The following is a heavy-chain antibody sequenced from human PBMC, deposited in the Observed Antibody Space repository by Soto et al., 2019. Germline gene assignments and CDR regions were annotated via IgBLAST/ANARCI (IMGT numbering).Heavy chain of an antibody. D-gene: IGHD3-9*01. Sequence: EASVKVSCKASGYTFTSYYMHWVRQAPGQGLEWMGIINPSGGSTSYAQKFQGRVTMTRDTSTSTVYMELSSLRSEDTAVYYCASEGGGTTGILTGYYVSWGQGTLVTVSS. CDR1: GYTFTSYY. V-gene: IGHV1-46*01. J-gene: IGHJ5*02. CDR2: INPSGGST. CDR3: ASEGGGTTGILTGYYVS.